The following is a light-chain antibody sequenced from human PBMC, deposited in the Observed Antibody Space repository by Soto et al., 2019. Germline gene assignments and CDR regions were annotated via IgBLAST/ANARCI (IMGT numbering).Light chain of an antibody. J-gene: IGKJ1*01. CDR1: QSVSSSF. V-gene: IGKV3-20*01. CDR2: GAS. Sequence: EIVLTQSPGTLSLSPGETATLSCRASQSVSSSFLAWYQQKPGQAPRFLIYGASSRATGIPDRFSGSGSGTDFTLTISRLEPEDFAVYYCHQYGSSWTFGQGTKVDIK. CDR3: HQYGSSWT.